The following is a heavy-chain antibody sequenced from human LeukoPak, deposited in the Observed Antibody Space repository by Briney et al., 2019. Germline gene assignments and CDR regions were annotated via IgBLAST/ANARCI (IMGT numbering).Heavy chain of an antibody. Sequence: AGGSLRLSCVASGLSVRGSYMSWVRQAPGKGLEWVSVIYSGDRTYYADSVKGRFTISRDNAKNSLYLQMNSLGAEDTAVYYCARVVLIGYHYFDYWGQGTLVTVSS. CDR2: IYSGDRT. V-gene: IGHV3-53*01. D-gene: IGHD2-8*01. J-gene: IGHJ4*02. CDR3: ARVVLIGYHYFDY. CDR1: GLSVRGSY.